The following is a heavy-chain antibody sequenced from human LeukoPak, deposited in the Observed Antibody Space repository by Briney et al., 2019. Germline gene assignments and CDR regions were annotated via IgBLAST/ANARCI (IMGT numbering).Heavy chain of an antibody. CDR3: AGGWLQLLDY. Sequence: GGSLRLSCAASGFTFSSYGMHWVRQAPGKGLEWVAFIRYDGSNKYYADSVKGRFTISRDNAKNSLYLQMNSLRAEDTAVYYCAGGWLQLLDYWGQGTLVTVSS. V-gene: IGHV3-30*02. CDR2: IRYDGSNK. J-gene: IGHJ4*02. D-gene: IGHD5-24*01. CDR1: GFTFSSYG.